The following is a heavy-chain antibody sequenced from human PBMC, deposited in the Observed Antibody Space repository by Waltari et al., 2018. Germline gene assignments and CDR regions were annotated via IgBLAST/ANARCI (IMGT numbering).Heavy chain of an antibody. D-gene: IGHD2-15*01. Sequence: QVQLQESGPGLVKPSETLSLTCTVSGGSISSYYWSWIRQPPGKGLEWIGYINYSGSTNYNPSLKSRVTISVDTSKNQFSLKLSSVTAADTAVYYCARGVVAAPWRYFDYWGQGTLVTVSS. J-gene: IGHJ4*02. CDR2: INYSGST. CDR3: ARGVVAAPWRYFDY. CDR1: GGSISSYY. V-gene: IGHV4-59*01.